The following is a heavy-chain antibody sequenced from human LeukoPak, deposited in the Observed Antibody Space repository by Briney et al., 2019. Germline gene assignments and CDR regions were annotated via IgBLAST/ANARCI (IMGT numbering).Heavy chain of an antibody. Sequence: SQTLSLTCTVSRGSISSGRYYWSWIRQPAGKGLEWIARIYASGSANYNPSLKSRVTISIDTSLNQFSLQLDSVTAADTAVYYCARGRGDYSWLDSWGQGSLVTVSS. D-gene: IGHD3-10*01. CDR1: RGSISSGRYY. CDR3: ARGRGDYSWLDS. J-gene: IGHJ5*01. V-gene: IGHV4-61*02. CDR2: IYASGSA.